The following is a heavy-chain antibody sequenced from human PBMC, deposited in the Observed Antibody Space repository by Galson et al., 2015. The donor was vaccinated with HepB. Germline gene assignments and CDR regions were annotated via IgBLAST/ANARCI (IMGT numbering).Heavy chain of an antibody. J-gene: IGHJ3*02. Sequence: SVKVSCKASGGTFSSYAISWVRQAPGQGLEWMGRIIPILGIANYAQKFQGRVTITADKSTSTAYMELSSLRSEDTAVYYCARVEHTHAFDIWGQGTMVTVSS. V-gene: IGHV1-69*04. D-gene: IGHD2-21*01. CDR3: ARVEHTHAFDI. CDR1: GGTFSSYA. CDR2: IIPILGIA.